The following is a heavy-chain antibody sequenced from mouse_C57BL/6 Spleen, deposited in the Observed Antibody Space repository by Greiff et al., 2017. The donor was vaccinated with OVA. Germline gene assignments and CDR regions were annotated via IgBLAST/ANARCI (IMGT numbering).Heavy chain of an antibody. CDR1: GYTFTSYW. D-gene: IGHD1-1*01. J-gene: IGHJ2*01. CDR3: ARSLVATPSFDY. V-gene: IGHV1-69*01. CDR2: IDPSDSYT. Sequence: QVQLQQPGAELVMPGASVKLSCKASGYTFTSYWMHWVKQRPGQGLEWIGEIDPSDSYTNYNQKFKGKSTLTVDKSSSTAYMQLSSLTSEDSAVYYCARSLVATPSFDYWGQGTTLTVSS.